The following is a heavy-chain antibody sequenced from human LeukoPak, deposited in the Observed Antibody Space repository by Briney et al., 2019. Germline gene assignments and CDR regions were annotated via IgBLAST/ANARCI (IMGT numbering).Heavy chain of an antibody. Sequence: SETLSLTCTVSGSSINNYYWSWIRQPPGKGLEWIGYIYYTGSTNYTPSFKSRVTISVDTSKNQFSLKVNSVTAADTAVCYCARAPGDILTGYWFDPWGQGALVTVSS. CDR1: GSSINNYY. D-gene: IGHD3-9*01. V-gene: IGHV4-59*01. CDR3: ARAPGDILTGYWFDP. J-gene: IGHJ5*02. CDR2: IYYTGST.